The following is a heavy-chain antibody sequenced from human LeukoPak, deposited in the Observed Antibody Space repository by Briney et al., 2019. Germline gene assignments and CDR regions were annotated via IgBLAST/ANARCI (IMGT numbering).Heavy chain of an antibody. CDR3: ARERLIAAANRNDAFDI. CDR2: INPNSGGT. Sequence: GASVNVSCKASGYTFTGYYMHWVRQAPGQGLEWMGLINPNSGGTNYAQKFQGRVTMTRDTSISTAYMELSRLRSDDTAVYYCARERLIAAANRNDAFDIWGQGTMVTVSS. V-gene: IGHV1-2*02. J-gene: IGHJ3*02. CDR1: GYTFTGYY. D-gene: IGHD6-13*01.